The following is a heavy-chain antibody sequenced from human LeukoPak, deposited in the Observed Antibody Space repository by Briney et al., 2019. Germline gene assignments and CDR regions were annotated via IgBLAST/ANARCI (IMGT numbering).Heavy chain of an antibody. V-gene: IGHV3-64*01. CDR3: AREANSGSYFNMGGAFDI. D-gene: IGHD1-26*01. J-gene: IGHJ3*02. Sequence: PGGSLRLSCAASGFTFSSYAMHWVRQAPGKGLEYVSAISSNGGSTYYANSVKGRFTISRDNSKNTLYLQMGSLRAEDMAVYYCAREANSGSYFNMGGAFDIWGQGTMVTVSS. CDR2: ISSNGGST. CDR1: GFTFSSYA.